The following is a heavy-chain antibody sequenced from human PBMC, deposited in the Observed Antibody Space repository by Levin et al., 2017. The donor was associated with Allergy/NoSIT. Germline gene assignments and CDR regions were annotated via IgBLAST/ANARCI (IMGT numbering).Heavy chain of an antibody. CDR2: ISGSGGST. D-gene: IGHD6-13*01. Sequence: GGSLRLSCAASGFTFSSYAMSLVRQAPGKGLEWVSAISGSGGSTFYADSVKGRFTISRDNSKNTLYLQMYSLRAEDTALYYCAKDEDYSSSWYTGVFDYWGQGTLVTVSS. J-gene: IGHJ4*02. CDR3: AKDEDYSSSWYTGVFDY. CDR1: GFTFSSYA. V-gene: IGHV3-23*01.